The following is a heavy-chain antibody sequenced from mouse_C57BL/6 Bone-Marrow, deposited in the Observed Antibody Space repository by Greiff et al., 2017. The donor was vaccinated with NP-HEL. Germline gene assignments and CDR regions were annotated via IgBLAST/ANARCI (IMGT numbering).Heavy chain of an antibody. CDR2: IYPGSGNT. D-gene: IGHD6-1*01. V-gene: IGHV1-76*01. Sequence: QVQLKESGAELVRPGASVKLSCKASGYTFTDYYINWVKQRPGQGLEWIARIYPGSGNTYYNEKVKGKATLTAEKASSTAYMQLSSLTSEDSTVYFCARHSDLYAMDYWGQGASVTVSS. CDR3: ARHSDLYAMDY. J-gene: IGHJ4*01. CDR1: GYTFTDYY.